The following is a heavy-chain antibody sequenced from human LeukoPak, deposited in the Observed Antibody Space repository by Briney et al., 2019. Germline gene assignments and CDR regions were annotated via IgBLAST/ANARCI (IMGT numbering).Heavy chain of an antibody. V-gene: IGHV1-18*01. J-gene: IGHJ4*02. Sequence: GTSVKVSCKASGYTFTNYGISWVRQAPGQGLEWMGWFNPENGNTNYAQKVQGRVTMTADTSTSTSYMELRSLRSDDTAVYYCAREHSSSWDQFDYWGQGTLVTVSS. CDR2: FNPENGNT. CDR1: GYTFTNYG. CDR3: AREHSSSWDQFDY. D-gene: IGHD6-13*01.